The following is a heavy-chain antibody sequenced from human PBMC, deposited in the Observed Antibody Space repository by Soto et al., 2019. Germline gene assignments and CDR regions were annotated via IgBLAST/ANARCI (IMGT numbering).Heavy chain of an antibody. D-gene: IGHD2-15*01. V-gene: IGHV5-51*01. Sequence: PGESLKISCKGSGYSFTSYWIGWVRQMPGKGLEWMGIIYPGDSDTRCSPSFQGQVTISADKSISTAYLQWSSLKASDTAMYYCARSTAPRYCSGGSCYSVFWFDPWGQGTLVTVSS. J-gene: IGHJ5*02. CDR3: ARSTAPRYCSGGSCYSVFWFDP. CDR2: IYPGDSDT. CDR1: GYSFTSYW.